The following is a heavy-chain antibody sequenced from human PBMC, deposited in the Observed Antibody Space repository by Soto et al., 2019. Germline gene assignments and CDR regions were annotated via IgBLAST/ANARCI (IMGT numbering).Heavy chain of an antibody. CDR3: ARGGDCSGGSCYSFDY. CDR1: GGSISSGDYY. V-gene: IGHV4-30-4*01. J-gene: IGHJ4*02. Sequence: QVQLQESGPGLVKPSQTLSLTCTVSGGSISSGDYYWSWIRQPPGKGLEWIGYIYYSGSTYYNPSLKSRVTISVDTSKNQFSLKLPSVTAADTAVYYCARGGDCSGGSCYSFDYWGQGTLVTVSS. D-gene: IGHD2-15*01. CDR2: IYYSGST.